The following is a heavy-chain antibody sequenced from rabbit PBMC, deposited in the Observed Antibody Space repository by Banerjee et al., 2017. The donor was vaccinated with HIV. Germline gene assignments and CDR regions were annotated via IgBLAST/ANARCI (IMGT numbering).Heavy chain of an antibody. D-gene: IGHD4-2*01. CDR3: ARDAGVIGWNFYL. CDR2: IYTGNGKT. J-gene: IGHJ4*01. CDR1: GFSFSRNYD. V-gene: IGHV1S45*01. Sequence: QEQLVESGGGLVKPGASLTLTCTASGFSFSRNYDMCWVRQAPGKGLEWIGCIYTGNGKTYYASWAKGRFTISKSSSTTVTLQMASLTAADTATYFCARDAGVIGWNFYLWGPGTLVTVS.